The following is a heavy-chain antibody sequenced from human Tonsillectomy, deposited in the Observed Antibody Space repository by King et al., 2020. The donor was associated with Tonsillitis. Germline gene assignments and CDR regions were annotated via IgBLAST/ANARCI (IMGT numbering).Heavy chain of an antibody. J-gene: IGHJ4*02. CDR1: GFTFSNYA. V-gene: IGHV3-30-3*01. Sequence: VQLVESGGGVVQPGRSLRLSCAASGFTFSNYAMHWVRQAPGKGLEWLAVISYDGTNKYHADSVKGRFTISRDNSKNTLYLQMNSLRAEDTAVYYCARDDRLQLVTTFDYWDQGTLVTVSS. CDR3: ARDDRLQLVTTFDY. D-gene: IGHD6-13*01. CDR2: ISYDGTNK.